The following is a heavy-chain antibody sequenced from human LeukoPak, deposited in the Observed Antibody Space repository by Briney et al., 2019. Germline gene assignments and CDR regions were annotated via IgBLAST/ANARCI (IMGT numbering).Heavy chain of an antibody. CDR3: ARHRALYYSSGWDYLDY. Sequence: SETLSLTCAVSGRSFSDYSWSWVRQPPGKGLEWIGEINHSGSTNYNPSLKSRVTISVDTSKNQFSLKLSSVTAADTAVYYCARHRALYYSSGWDYLDYWGQGTLVTVSS. J-gene: IGHJ4*02. V-gene: IGHV4-34*01. D-gene: IGHD6-19*01. CDR2: INHSGST. CDR1: GRSFSDYS.